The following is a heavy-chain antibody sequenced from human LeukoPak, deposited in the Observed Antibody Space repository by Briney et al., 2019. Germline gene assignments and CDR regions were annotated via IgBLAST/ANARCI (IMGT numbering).Heavy chain of an antibody. J-gene: IGHJ6*03. D-gene: IGHD5-18*01. Sequence: SETLSLTCAVYGGSFSGYYWSWIRQPPGKGQEWIGEINHSGSTNYNPSLKSRVTISVDTSKNQFSLKLSSVTAADTAVYYCARLLIQYYYMDVWGKGTTVIVSS. CDR1: GGSFSGYY. CDR3: ARLLIQYYYMDV. V-gene: IGHV4-34*01. CDR2: INHSGST.